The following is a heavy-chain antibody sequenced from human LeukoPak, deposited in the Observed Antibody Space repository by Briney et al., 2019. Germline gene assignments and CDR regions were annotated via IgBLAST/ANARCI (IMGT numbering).Heavy chain of an antibody. D-gene: IGHD1-26*01. CDR3: ARHGRVADFEN. J-gene: IGHJ4*02. CDR2: IYNNGSP. CDR1: GGSISNYF. Sequence: SETLSLTCTVYGGSISNYFWSWIRQPPGKGLEWIGYIYNNGSPNDKPSLKSRVTISVDTSKNQISLKLSSVTAADTAVYYCARHGRVADFENWGQGTLVTVSS. V-gene: IGHV4-59*08.